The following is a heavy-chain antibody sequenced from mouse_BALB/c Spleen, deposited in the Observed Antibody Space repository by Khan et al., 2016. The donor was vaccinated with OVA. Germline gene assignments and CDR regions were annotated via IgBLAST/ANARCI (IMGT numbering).Heavy chain of an antibody. J-gene: IGHJ2*01. CDR2: ISSGGSYT. D-gene: IGHD1-2*01. Sequence: EVQGVESGGGLVKPGGSLKLSCAASGFTFSSYAMSWVRQTPEKRLEWVATISSGGSYTYYPDSVKGRFTISRDNAKNTLYLQMSSLRSEDTAMYYCAREITTATLYFDYWGQGTTLTVSS. CDR1: GFTFSSYA. V-gene: IGHV5-9-3*01. CDR3: AREITTATLYFDY.